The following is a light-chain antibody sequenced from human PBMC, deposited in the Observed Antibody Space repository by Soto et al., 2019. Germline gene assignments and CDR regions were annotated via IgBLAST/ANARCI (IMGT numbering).Light chain of an antibody. J-gene: IGKJ2*01. Sequence: DIQMTQSPSSLCASVGDRVTITCQASQDITKYLSWFQQKPGKVPKLLIYDASELETGVPSRFSGSGSGTDFTFTISSLQPEDIATYYCQHYDNLPYTFGQGTKLEMK. V-gene: IGKV1-33*01. CDR1: QDITKY. CDR2: DAS. CDR3: QHYDNLPYT.